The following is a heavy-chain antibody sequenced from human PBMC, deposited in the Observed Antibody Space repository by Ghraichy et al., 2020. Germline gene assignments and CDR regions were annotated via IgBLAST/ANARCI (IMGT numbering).Heavy chain of an antibody. CDR1: GGSISSYY. V-gene: IGHV4-59*01. D-gene: IGHD6-19*01. CDR2: IYYSGST. J-gene: IGHJ2*01. Sequence: SETLSLTCTVSGGSISSYYWSWIRQPPGKGLEWIGYIYYSGSTNYNPSLKSRVTISVDTSKNQFSLKLSSVTAADTAVYYCARENRPVGKWLVGGNWYFDLWGRGTLVTVSS. CDR3: ARENRPVGKWLVGGNWYFDL.